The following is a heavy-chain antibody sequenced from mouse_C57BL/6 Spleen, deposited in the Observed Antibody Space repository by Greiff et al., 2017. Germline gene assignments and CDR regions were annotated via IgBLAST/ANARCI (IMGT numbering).Heavy chain of an antibody. CDR1: GYTFTDYY. J-gene: IGHJ4*01. D-gene: IGHD2-3*01. Sequence: EVQLQQSGPELVKPGASVKISCKASGYTFTDYYMNWVKQSHGKSLEWIGDINPNNGGTSYNQKFKGKATLTVDKSSSTAYMELRSLTSEDSAVYYCARRGIYDGYHGDAMDYWGQGTSVTVSS. CDR3: ARRGIYDGYHGDAMDY. CDR2: INPNNGGT. V-gene: IGHV1-26*01.